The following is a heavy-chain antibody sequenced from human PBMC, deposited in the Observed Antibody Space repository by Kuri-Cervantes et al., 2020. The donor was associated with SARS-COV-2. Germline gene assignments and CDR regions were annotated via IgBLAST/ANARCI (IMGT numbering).Heavy chain of an antibody. Sequence: GGSLRLSCAASGFTFSSYSMNWVRQAPGKGLEWVSSISSSSSYIYYADSVKGRFTISRDNAKNSLYLQMNSLRAEDTAVYYCARAAIEYYYYYMGVWGKGTTVIVSS. V-gene: IGHV3-21*01. CDR3: ARAAIEYYYYYMGV. CDR2: ISSSSSYI. J-gene: IGHJ6*03. CDR1: GFTFSSYS.